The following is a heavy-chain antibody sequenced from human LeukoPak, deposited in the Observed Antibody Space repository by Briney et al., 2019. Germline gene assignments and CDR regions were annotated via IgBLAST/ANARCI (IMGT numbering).Heavy chain of an antibody. J-gene: IGHJ4*02. CDR2: IYPGDSDT. V-gene: IGHV5-51*01. CDR3: ARHRFTGRYYSPIDS. CDR1: GYSFASFW. Sequence: GESLKISCKGSGYSFASFWIAWVGQMPGKGLELMGIIYPGDSDTKYSPSFQGQVTISADKSISTAYLQWSGLKASDTAMYYCARHRFTGRYYSPIDSWGQGTLVTVSS. D-gene: IGHD1-26*01.